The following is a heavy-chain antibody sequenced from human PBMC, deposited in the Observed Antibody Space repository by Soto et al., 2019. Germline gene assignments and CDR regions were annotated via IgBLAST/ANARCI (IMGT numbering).Heavy chain of an antibody. CDR2: INPKSDDT. J-gene: IGHJ5*02. CDR3: ARKHSLDYIRWGLDP. Sequence: ASVKVSCKASGYPFSDNQIHWLRRAPGQGLEWMGRINPKSDDTNYAQKFQGRVTMTRDTSIDTAYLELTGLTSDDTATYYCARKHSLDYIRWGLDPWGQGTRVTV. D-gene: IGHD4-4*01. V-gene: IGHV1-2*02. CDR1: GYPFSDNQ.